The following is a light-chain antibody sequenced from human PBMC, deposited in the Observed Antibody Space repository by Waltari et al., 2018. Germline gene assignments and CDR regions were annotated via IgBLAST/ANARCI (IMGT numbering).Light chain of an antibody. J-gene: IGLJ3*02. V-gene: IGLV1-44*01. CDR2: ANY. Sequence: QSVLTQPPPASGTPGQRVTISCSGSSSNIGTNTVTWYQLLPGTAPKTVIFANYHRPSGGPDRFSASKSGTSASLVISGLQSEDEADYFCATWDDSLSGRVFGGGTKVTVL. CDR1: SSNIGTNT. CDR3: ATWDDSLSGRV.